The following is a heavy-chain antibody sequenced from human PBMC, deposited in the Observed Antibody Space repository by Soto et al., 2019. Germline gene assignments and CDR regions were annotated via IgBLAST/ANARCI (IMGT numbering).Heavy chain of an antibody. CDR2: ISGSGGST. CDR1: GFTFSSYA. CDR3: AKDEEQWLALPYYFDY. Sequence: VQLLESGGGLVQPGGSLRLSCAASGFTFSSYAMSWVRQAPGKGLEWVSAISGSGGSTYYADSVKGRFTISRDNSKNTLYLQMNSLRAEDTAVYYCAKDEEQWLALPYYFDYWGQGTLVTVSS. J-gene: IGHJ4*02. D-gene: IGHD6-19*01. V-gene: IGHV3-23*01.